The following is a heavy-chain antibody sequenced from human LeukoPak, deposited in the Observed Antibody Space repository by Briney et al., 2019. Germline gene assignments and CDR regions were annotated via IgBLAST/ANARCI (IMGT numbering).Heavy chain of an antibody. CDR2: VDPEDGET. Sequence: ASVKVSCKVSGYTLTELSMHWVQQAPGKGLEWMGLVDPEDGETIYAEKFQGRVTITADTSADTAYMELSSLRSEDTAVYYCATDLGLELRYWGQGTLVTVSS. CDR1: GYTLTELS. CDR3: ATDLGLELRY. V-gene: IGHV1-24*01. J-gene: IGHJ4*02. D-gene: IGHD1-7*01.